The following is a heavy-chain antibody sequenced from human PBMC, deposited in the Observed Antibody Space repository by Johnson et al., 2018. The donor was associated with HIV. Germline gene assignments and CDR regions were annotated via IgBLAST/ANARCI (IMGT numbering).Heavy chain of an antibody. J-gene: IGHJ3*02. D-gene: IGHD6-19*01. V-gene: IGHV3-7*01. CDR3: ARVLWLVLGAFDI. Sequence: DVQVVESGGGVVQPGGSLRLSYSASGFTFSNYGMHWVRQAPGKGLDWVANIKQDESEKYYVDSVKGRFTISRDNANNSLYLQRNSLRAEDTAVYYCARVLWLVLGAFDIWGQGTMVTVSS. CDR1: GFTFSNYG. CDR2: IKQDESEK.